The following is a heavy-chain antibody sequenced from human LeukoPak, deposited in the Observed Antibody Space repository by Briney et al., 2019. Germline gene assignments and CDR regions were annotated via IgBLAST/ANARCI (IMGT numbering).Heavy chain of an antibody. CDR2: ISYDGSNK. J-gene: IGHJ4*02. CDR1: GFTFSSYG. V-gene: IGHV3-30*03. D-gene: IGHD6-13*01. CDR3: ARDEYSSSWYQH. Sequence: GGSLRLSCAASGFTFSSYGMHWVRQAPGKGLEWVAVISYDGSNKYYADSVKGRFTISRDNSKNTLYLQMNSLRAEDTAVYYCARDEYSSSWYQHWGQGTLVTVSS.